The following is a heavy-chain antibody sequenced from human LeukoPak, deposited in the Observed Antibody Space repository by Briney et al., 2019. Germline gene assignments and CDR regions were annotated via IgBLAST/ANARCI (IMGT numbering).Heavy chain of an antibody. J-gene: IGHJ3*02. CDR1: GGSISSYY. D-gene: IGHD3-10*01. V-gene: IGHV4-4*07. CDR2: IDTSGST. Sequence: SETLSLTCTVSGGSISSYYWSWIRQPAGKGLEWIGRIDTSGSTNYNPSLKSRVTMSVDTSKNQFSLKLSSVTAADTAVYYCARDRGSGSYHLDAFDIWGQGTMVTVSS. CDR3: ARDRGSGSYHLDAFDI.